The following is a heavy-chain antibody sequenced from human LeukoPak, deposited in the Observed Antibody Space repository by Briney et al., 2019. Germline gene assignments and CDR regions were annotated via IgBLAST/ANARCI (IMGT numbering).Heavy chain of an antibody. CDR3: ARGSVAGGIDWFDP. D-gene: IGHD6-19*01. CDR2: IFTSGST. CDR1: GGSINNGNHF. Sequence: SETLSLTCTVSGGSINNGNHFWTWIRQPAGKGLEWIGRIFTSGSTNYNPSLKSRVTISVDTSKNQFSLKLSSVTAADTAVYYCARGSVAGGIDWFDPWGQGTLVTVSS. V-gene: IGHV4-61*02. J-gene: IGHJ5*02.